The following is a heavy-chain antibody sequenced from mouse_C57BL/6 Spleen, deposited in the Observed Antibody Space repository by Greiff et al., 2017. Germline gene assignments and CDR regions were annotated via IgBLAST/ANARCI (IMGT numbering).Heavy chain of an antibody. Sequence: QVQLQQPGAELVKPGASVKMSCKASGYTFTSYWITWVKQRPGQGLEWIGDIYPGSGSTNYNEKFKRKASLTVDKSSSTAYMQLSSLTSEDSAVYYCARSQDGEDAYWGQGTLVTVSA. CDR1: GYTFTSYW. V-gene: IGHV1-55*01. CDR3: ARSQDGEDAY. CDR2: IYPGSGST. D-gene: IGHD2-13*01. J-gene: IGHJ3*01.